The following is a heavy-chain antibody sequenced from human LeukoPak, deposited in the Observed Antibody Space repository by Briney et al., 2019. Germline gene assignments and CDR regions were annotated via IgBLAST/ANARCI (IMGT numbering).Heavy chain of an antibody. D-gene: IGHD2-2*03. CDR1: GFTFSNAW. Sequence: PGGSLRLSCAASGFTFSNAWMSWVRQAPGKGLEWVGRIKSKTDGGTTDYAAPVKGRFTISRDDSKNTLYLKMSSLKTEDIAVYYCTTEYGYCSSTSCPGVAFDIWGQGTMVTVSS. CDR3: TTEYGYCSSTSCPGVAFDI. J-gene: IGHJ3*02. V-gene: IGHV3-15*01. CDR2: IKSKTDGGTT.